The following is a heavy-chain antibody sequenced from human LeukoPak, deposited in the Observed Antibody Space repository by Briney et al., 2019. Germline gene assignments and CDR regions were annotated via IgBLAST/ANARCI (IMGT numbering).Heavy chain of an antibody. D-gene: IGHD2-2*01. V-gene: IGHV4-30-4*08. Sequence: PSEALSLTCTVSGGSISSGDYCWSWIRQPPGKGLEWIGYIYYSGSTYYNPSLKSRVTISVDTSKNQFSLKLSSVTAADTAVYYCARDPSVVVVPAARKDAFDIWGQGTMVTVSS. CDR2: IYYSGST. CDR1: GGSISSGDYC. CDR3: ARDPSVVVVPAARKDAFDI. J-gene: IGHJ3*02.